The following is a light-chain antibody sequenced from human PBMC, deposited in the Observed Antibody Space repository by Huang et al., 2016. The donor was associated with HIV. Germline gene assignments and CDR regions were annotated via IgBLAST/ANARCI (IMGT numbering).Light chain of an antibody. J-gene: IGKJ5*01. Sequence: EIVMTQSPATLSVSPGERDTLSCRASHSISSKLAWSQQKPGQAPRLLIYDASSRATGIPDRCRGSGSGTEFTLTISTLQSDDFAVYYCQQYYNWPPITFGQGTRLEIK. CDR3: QQYYNWPPIT. CDR1: HSISSK. CDR2: DAS. V-gene: IGKV3-15*01.